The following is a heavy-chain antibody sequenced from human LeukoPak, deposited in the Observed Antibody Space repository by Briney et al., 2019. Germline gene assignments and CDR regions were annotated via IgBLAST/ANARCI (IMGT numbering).Heavy chain of an antibody. V-gene: IGHV3-23*01. CDR1: GFTFSSYG. CDR3: AKWGVYDYVWGSYRQRAFAY. J-gene: IGHJ4*02. D-gene: IGHD3-16*02. CDR2: IIGIGGST. Sequence: GGSLRLSCAAAGFTFSSYGMSWVRQAPGKGLEWVSAIIGIGGSTYYADSVKGRFTISRDNSKNTLYLQMNSLRAEDTAVYYCAKWGVYDYVWGSYRQRAFAYWGQGTLVTVSS.